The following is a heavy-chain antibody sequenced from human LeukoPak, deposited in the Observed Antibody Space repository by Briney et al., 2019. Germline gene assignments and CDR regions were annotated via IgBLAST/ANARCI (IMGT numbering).Heavy chain of an antibody. CDR1: GFTFSSFG. V-gene: IGHV3-33*01. CDR2: IWYDASDR. Sequence: GRSLTLSCAASGFTFSSFGMHWARQAPGKGLEWVAVIWYDASDRYYADSVKGRFTISRDNSKNTLFLQMNSLRDDDTAVYYCVRGVGVSRFNYFDPWGQGTLVVVSS. J-gene: IGHJ5*02. D-gene: IGHD5-24*01. CDR3: VRGVGVSRFNYFDP.